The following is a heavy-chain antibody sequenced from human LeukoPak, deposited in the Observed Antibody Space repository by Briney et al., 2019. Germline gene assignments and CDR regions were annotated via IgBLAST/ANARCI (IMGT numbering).Heavy chain of an antibody. CDR1: GGSISSYH. V-gene: IGHV4-4*07. Sequence: SETLSLTCTVSGGSISSYHWSWIRQPAGKGLEWIGRIYTSGSTNYNPSLKSRVTMSVDASKNQFSLKLSSVTAADTAVYYCARDLLWFGEPFDPWGQGTLVTVSS. J-gene: IGHJ5*02. D-gene: IGHD3-10*01. CDR3: ARDLLWFGEPFDP. CDR2: IYTSGST.